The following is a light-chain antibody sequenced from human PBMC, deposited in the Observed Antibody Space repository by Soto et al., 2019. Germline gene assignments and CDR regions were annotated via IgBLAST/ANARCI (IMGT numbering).Light chain of an antibody. V-gene: IGKV1-33*01. J-gene: IGKJ4*01. Sequence: DLQMNQSPSSLSASVGDRVTITCPASQDISNYLNWYQQQPGKAPKLLIYDASYLETRVPSRFSGSGSGTDFTVTISSLQPEDIATYYCQHYDNVPLTFGGGTKVEIK. CDR2: DAS. CDR1: QDISNY. CDR3: QHYDNVPLT.